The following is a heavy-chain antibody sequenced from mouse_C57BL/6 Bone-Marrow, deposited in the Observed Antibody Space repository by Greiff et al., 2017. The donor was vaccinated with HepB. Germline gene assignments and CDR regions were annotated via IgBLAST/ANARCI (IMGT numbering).Heavy chain of an antibody. D-gene: IGHD3-1*01. CDR3: ARPGYVAWFAY. J-gene: IGHJ3*01. CDR2: ISSGGSYT. Sequence: EVMLVESGGDLVKPGGSLKLSCAASGFTFSSYGMSWVRQTPDKRLEWVATISSGGSYTYYPDSVKGRFTISRDNTKNTLYLQMSSLKSEDTAMYYCARPGYVAWFAYWGQGTVVTVSA. V-gene: IGHV5-6*01. CDR1: GFTFSSYG.